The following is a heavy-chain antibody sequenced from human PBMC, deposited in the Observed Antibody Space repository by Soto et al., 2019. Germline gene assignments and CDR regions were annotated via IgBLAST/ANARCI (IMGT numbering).Heavy chain of an antibody. CDR2: MSYDGNNQ. J-gene: IGHJ4*02. V-gene: IGHV3-30*18. Sequence: QVQLVESGGGVVQPGRSLRLSCAASEFTFSSYAMHWVRQAPGKGLEWVAIMSYDGNNQYYADSVKGRFTISRDNFKNTLHLQMNSLRAEDTAVYYCAKALGELSTESFDYWGQGILVTVSS. CDR3: AKALGELSTESFDY. D-gene: IGHD3-16*02. CDR1: EFTFSSYA.